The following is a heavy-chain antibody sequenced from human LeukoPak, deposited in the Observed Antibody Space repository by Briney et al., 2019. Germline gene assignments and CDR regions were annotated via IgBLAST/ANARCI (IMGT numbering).Heavy chain of an antibody. V-gene: IGHV4-39*01. Sequence: PSETLSLTCTVSGGSISSSSYYWGWIRPPPGKGLEWIGSIYYSGSTYYNPSLKSRVTISVDTSKNQFSLKVNSVTAADTSVYYCARTRSGCSYGFNYWGQGALVTVSS. CDR3: ARTRSGCSYGFNY. J-gene: IGHJ4*02. CDR2: IYYSGST. D-gene: IGHD5-18*01. CDR1: GGSISSSSYY.